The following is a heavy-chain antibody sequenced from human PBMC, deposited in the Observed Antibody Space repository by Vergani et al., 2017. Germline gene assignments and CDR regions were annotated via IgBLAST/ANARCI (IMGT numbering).Heavy chain of an antibody. CDR1: GFTFSSYG. D-gene: IGHD5-18*01. CDR2: IWYDGSNK. J-gene: IGHJ4*02. Sequence: QVQLVESGGGVVQPGRSLRLSCAASGFTFSSYGMHWVRQAPGKGLEWVAVIWYDGSNKYYADSVKGRFTISRDNSKNTLYLQMNSLRAEDTAVYYCAREGELPRYSYGTGAFDYGGQGTLVTVSS. V-gene: IGHV3-33*01. CDR3: AREGELPRYSYGTGAFDY.